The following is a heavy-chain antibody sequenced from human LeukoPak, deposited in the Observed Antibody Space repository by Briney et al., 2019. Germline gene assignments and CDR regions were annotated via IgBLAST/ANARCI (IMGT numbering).Heavy chain of an antibody. CDR2: IMEDGSVQ. CDR3: VKDGRWPTHGGFDY. D-gene: IGHD5-24*01. J-gene: IGHJ4*02. V-gene: IGHV3-7*01. Sequence: PGGSLRLSCAASGFSFSGYWMSWVRQAPGKGLEWVANIMEDGSVQNYVDSVEGRFTISRDNAKNSLYLQMNSLRVEDTAVYFCVKDGRWPTHGGFDYWGQGTLVTVSS. CDR1: GFSFSGYW.